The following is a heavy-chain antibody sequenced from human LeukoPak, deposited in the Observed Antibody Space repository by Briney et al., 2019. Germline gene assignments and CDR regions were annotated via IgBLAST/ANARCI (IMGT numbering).Heavy chain of an antibody. V-gene: IGHV3-49*03. D-gene: IGHD6-6*01. CDR3: TKGKLGYSSSSDYY. CDR1: GFTFGDYA. J-gene: IGHJ4*02. CDR2: IRSKAYGGTT. Sequence: GGSLRLSCTASGFTFGDYAMSWFGQAPGKGREWVGLIRSKAYGGTTEYAASVKGRFTISRDDSKSIAYLQMNSLKTEDTAVYYCTKGKLGYSSSSDYYWGQGTLVTVSS.